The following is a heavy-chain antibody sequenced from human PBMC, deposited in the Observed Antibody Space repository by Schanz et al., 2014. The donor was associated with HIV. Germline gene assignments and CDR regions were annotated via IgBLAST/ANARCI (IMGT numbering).Heavy chain of an antibody. CDR3: ARGALGLAAAGSYYFYYGMDV. Sequence: QVKLVQSGAEVKRPGSTVKVSCTASGGTLISTYGFSWARQAPGQGLEWMGGIIPIFGTANYAQKFQGRVTITADKSTSTAYMELSSLRSEDTAVYYCARGALGLAAAGSYYFYYGMDVWGQGTTVTVSS. CDR1: GGTLISTYG. CDR2: IIPIFGTA. D-gene: IGHD6-13*01. J-gene: IGHJ6*02. V-gene: IGHV1-69*06.